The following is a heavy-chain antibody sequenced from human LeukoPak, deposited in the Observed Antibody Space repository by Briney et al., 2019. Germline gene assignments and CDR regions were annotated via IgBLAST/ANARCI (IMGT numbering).Heavy chain of an antibody. CDR1: GYTFTSYA. CDR2: INTNTGNP. V-gene: IGHV7-4-1*02. J-gene: IGHJ5*02. Sequence: GASVKVSCKASGYTFTSYAMNWVRQAPGQGLEWMGWINTNTGNPTYAQGFTGRFVFSLDTSVTTAYLQTSSLKAEDTAVYYCARQQEDGFGPAFDPWGKGPLVTVSS. D-gene: IGHD3-10*01. CDR3: ARQQEDGFGPAFDP.